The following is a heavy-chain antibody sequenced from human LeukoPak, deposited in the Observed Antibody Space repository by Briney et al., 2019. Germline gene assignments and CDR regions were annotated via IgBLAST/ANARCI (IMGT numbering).Heavy chain of an antibody. J-gene: IGHJ4*02. CDR1: GYTFTSYY. CDR3: ARDRILTGYYQGYYFDY. CDR2: IIPILGIA. D-gene: IGHD3-9*01. V-gene: IGHV1-69*04. Sequence: ASVKVSCKASGYTFTSYYMHWVRQAPGQGLEWMGRIIPILGIANYAQKFQGRVTITADKSTSTAYMELSSLRSEDTAVYYCARDRILTGYYQGYYFDYWGQGTLVTVSS.